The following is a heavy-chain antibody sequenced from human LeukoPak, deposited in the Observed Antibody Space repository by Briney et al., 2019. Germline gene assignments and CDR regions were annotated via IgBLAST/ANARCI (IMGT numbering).Heavy chain of an antibody. CDR3: ARGVVPAAIMGLNYFDY. CDR1: GFDFSIYG. CDR2: IKQDGSEK. Sequence: GGSLRLSCAASGFDFSIYGMNWVRQAPRKGLEWVANIKQDGSEKYYVGSVKGRFTISRDNAKNSLYLQMNSLRAEDTAVYYCARGVVPAAIMGLNYFDYWGQGTLVTVSS. J-gene: IGHJ4*02. D-gene: IGHD2-2*02. V-gene: IGHV3-7*01.